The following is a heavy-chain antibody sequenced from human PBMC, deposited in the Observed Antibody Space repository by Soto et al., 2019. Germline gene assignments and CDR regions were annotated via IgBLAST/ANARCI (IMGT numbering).Heavy chain of an antibody. CDR2: IYNSGNT. V-gene: IGHV4-30-2*01. D-gene: IGHD2-21*02. CDR3: ARGSDGVWNWFDP. Sequence: SETLSLTCAVSGGSISSGFYSWSWIRQPPGQGLEWIGYIYNSGNTYYNPSLMSRVTISVDRSQNHFSLKLTSVTAADTTVYYCARGSDGVWNWFDPWGQGTQVTVSS. CDR1: GGSISSGFYS. J-gene: IGHJ5*02.